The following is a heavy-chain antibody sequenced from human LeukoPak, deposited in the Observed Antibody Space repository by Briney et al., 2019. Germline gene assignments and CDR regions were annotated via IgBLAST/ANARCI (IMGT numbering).Heavy chain of an antibody. CDR1: GFTFSSYA. D-gene: IGHD1-26*01. J-gene: IGHJ6*03. CDR3: ARSLSGSNSPYYYYYYMDV. V-gene: IGHV3-30*01. CDR2: ISYDGSNK. Sequence: GRSLRLSCAASGFTFSSYAMHWVRQAPGKGLEWVAVISYDGSNKYYADSVKGRFTISRDNSKNTLYLQMNSLRAEDTAVYYCARSLSGSNSPYYYYYYMDVWGKGTTVTVSS.